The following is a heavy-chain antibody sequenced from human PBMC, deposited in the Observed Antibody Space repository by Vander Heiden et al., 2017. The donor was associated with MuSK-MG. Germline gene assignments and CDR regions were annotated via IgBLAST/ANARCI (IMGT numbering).Heavy chain of an antibody. J-gene: IGHJ5*02. V-gene: IGHV1-2*04. CDR1: GYTFTGYY. D-gene: IGHD1-26*01. CDR2: INPNSGGT. CDR3: ARVVSGSYYGRWFDP. Sequence: QVQLVQSGAEVKKPGASVKVSCKASGYTFTGYYMHWVRQAPGQGLEWMGWINPNSGGTNYAQKWQGWVTMTRDTSISTAYMELSRLRSEDTAVYYCARVVSGSYYGRWFDPWGQGTLVTVSS.